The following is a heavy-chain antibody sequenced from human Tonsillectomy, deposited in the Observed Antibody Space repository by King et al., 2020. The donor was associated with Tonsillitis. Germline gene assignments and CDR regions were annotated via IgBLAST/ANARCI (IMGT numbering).Heavy chain of an antibody. CDR2: IGAGGDT. D-gene: IGHD3-10*01. Sequence: VQLVESGGGLVQPGGSLRLSCAASGFTFSTYDMHWVRQATGKGLEWVSAIGAGGDTYYSGSVKGRFTISRENAKHSLYLQMNSLRVEDTAVYYCVREVQRPLVRKNIDSLDYWGQGTLVPV. V-gene: IGHV3-13*01. J-gene: IGHJ4*02. CDR1: GFTFSTYD. CDR3: VREVQRPLVRKNIDSLDY.